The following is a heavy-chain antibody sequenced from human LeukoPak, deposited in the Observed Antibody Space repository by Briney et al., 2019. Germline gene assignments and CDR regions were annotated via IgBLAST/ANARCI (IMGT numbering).Heavy chain of an antibody. CDR1: GFTLSGNS. CDR3: ARGGGWGSDY. V-gene: IGHV3-48*02. D-gene: IGHD2-15*01. CDR2: ISSSGSTI. Sequence: GGSLRLSCAASGFTLSGNSMNWLRQAPGKGLEWVSYISSSGSTIYYADSVKGRFTISRDNAKNSLYLQMNSLRDEDTAVYYCARGGGWGSDYWGQGTLVTVSS. J-gene: IGHJ4*02.